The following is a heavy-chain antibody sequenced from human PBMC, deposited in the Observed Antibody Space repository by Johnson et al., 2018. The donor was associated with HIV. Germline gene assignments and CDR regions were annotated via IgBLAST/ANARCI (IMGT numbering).Heavy chain of an antibody. CDR1: GFTFSSYA. Sequence: VQLVESGGGLVKPGGSLRLACAASGFTFSSYAMSWVRQAPGKGLEWVSVIYRGGSTYYADSVKGRFTISRDNAKNTLYLQMNSLRAEDTAVYYCARGRITMVQGVIFGAFDIWGQGTMVTVSS. V-gene: IGHV3-66*02. D-gene: IGHD3-10*01. J-gene: IGHJ3*02. CDR2: IYRGGST. CDR3: ARGRITMVQGVIFGAFDI.